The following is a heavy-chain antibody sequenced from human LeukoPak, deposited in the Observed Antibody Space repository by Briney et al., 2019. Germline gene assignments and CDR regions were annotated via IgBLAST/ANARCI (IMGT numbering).Heavy chain of an antibody. D-gene: IGHD4-23*01. Sequence: SETLSLTCAVYGGSFSGYYWSWIRQPPGKGLEWIGEINHSGSTNYNPSLKSRVTISVDTSKNQFSLKLSSVTAADTAVYYCARGALGYGGYLGYWGQGTLVTVSS. CDR3: ARGALGYGGYLGY. V-gene: IGHV4-34*01. CDR2: INHSGST. CDR1: GGSFSGYY. J-gene: IGHJ4*02.